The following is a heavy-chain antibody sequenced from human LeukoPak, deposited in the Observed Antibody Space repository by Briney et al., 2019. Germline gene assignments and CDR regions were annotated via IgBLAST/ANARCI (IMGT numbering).Heavy chain of an antibody. D-gene: IGHD3-9*01. CDR1: GDSVSSNSAA. CDR3: ARADYDILTGYYYWFDP. V-gene: IGHV6-1*01. CDR2: TYYRSKWYN. Sequence: SQTLSLTCAISGDSVSSNSAAWNWIRQSPSRGLEWLGRTYYRSKWYNDYAVSVKSRITINPDTSKNQFSLQLNSVTPEDTAVYYCARADYDILTGYYYWFDPWGQGTLVTVSS. J-gene: IGHJ5*02.